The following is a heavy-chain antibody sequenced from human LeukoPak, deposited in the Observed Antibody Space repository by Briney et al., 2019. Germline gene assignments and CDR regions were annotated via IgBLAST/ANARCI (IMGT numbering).Heavy chain of an antibody. CDR1: GGSISSYY. D-gene: IGHD5-18*01. CDR2: IYYSGST. J-gene: IGHJ6*03. V-gene: IGHV4-59*01. CDR3: ARSVDTARYYYMDV. Sequence: SETLSLTCTVSGGSISSYYWSWIRQPPGKGLEWIGYIYYSGSTNYNPSLKSRVTISVDTSKNQFSLKLSSVTAADTAVYYCARSVDTARYYYMDVWGKGTTVTASS.